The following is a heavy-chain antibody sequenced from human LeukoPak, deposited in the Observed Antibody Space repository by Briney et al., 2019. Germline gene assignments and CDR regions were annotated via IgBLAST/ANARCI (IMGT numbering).Heavy chain of an antibody. CDR3: ARAQGQWLVWAFDI. CDR1: GGTFSSYA. J-gene: IGHJ3*02. D-gene: IGHD6-19*01. V-gene: IGHV1-69*13. Sequence: SVKVSCKASGGTFSSYAISWVRQAPGQGLEWMGGIIPIFGTANYAQKFQGRVTITADESTSTAYMGLSSLRSEDTAVYYCARAQGQWLVWAFDIWGQGTMVTVSS. CDR2: IIPIFGTA.